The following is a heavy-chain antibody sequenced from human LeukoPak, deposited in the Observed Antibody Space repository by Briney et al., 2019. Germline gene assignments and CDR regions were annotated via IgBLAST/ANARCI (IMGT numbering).Heavy chain of an antibody. Sequence: GASVKVSCKASGYTFTSYGISWVRQAPGQGLEWMGRISIYNGYTHYPQKLQGRVTMTIDTSTTTAYMELRSLSSDDTAVYYCARYAQDTTGYYYFDYWGQGTLVTVSS. V-gene: IGHV1-18*01. CDR3: ARYAQDTTGYYYFDY. D-gene: IGHD3-9*01. J-gene: IGHJ4*02. CDR1: GYTFTSYG. CDR2: ISIYNGYT.